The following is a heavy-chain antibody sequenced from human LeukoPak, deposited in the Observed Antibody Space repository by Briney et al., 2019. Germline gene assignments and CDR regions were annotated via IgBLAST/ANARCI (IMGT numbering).Heavy chain of an antibody. J-gene: IGHJ4*02. CDR1: GFTFSSYA. V-gene: IGHV3-23*01. Sequence: GGSLRLSCAASGFTFSSYAMSWVRQAPGKGLEWVSAISGSGGSTYYADSVKGRFTISRDNSKNTLYLQMNSLRAEDTAVYYCARGLHIVVVTAVFDYWGQGTLVTVSS. CDR2: ISGSGGST. CDR3: ARGLHIVVVTAVFDY. D-gene: IGHD2-21*02.